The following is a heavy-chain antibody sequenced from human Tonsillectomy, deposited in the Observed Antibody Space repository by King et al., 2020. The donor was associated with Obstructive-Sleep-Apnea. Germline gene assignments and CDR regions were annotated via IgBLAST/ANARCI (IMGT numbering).Heavy chain of an antibody. V-gene: IGHV3-30*18. D-gene: IGHD5-12*01. Sequence: VQLVESGGVVVQPGRSLRLSCAASGFTFSNYGMHWVRQDPGKGLEWGAVISYDGNNKFYADSVKGRFTISRDNSKNTLYLQMNSLRAEDTAVYYCAKDLYSGYGTDSWGQGTLVTVSS. CDR3: AKDLYSGYGTDS. CDR1: GFTFSNYG. CDR2: ISYDGNNK. J-gene: IGHJ4*02.